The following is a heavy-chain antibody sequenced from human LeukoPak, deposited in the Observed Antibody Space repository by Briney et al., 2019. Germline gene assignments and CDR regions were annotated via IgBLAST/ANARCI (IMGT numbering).Heavy chain of an antibody. J-gene: IGHJ3*02. CDR3: VTDGASDI. CDR1: GFTFSDHF. CDR2: ISNSGFYI. Sequence: GGSLRLSCAASGFTFSDHFMDWVRQAPGKGLEWVSSISNSGFYIYYADSVKGRFVVSRDNANNSLYLQMNSLRDEDTAVYYCVTDGASDIWGQGTMVTVSS. V-gene: IGHV3-21*01.